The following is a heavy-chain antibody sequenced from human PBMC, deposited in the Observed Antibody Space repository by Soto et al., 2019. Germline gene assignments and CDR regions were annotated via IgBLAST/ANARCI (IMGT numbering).Heavy chain of an antibody. Sequence: GGSLRLSCAASGFTFSSYSMNWVRQAPGKGLEWVSVIFSGGSTYYADSVKGRFTLSRDNSKNALYLQMNSLRAEDTAVYYCARDALDYWGQGTLVTSPQ. CDR2: IFSGGST. J-gene: IGHJ4*02. CDR3: ARDALDY. V-gene: IGHV3-66*01. CDR1: GFTFSSYS.